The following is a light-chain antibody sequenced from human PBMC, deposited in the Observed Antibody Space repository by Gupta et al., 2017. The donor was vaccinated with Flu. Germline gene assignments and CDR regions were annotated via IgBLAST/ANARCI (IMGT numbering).Light chain of an antibody. CDR3: QQYNNWPPWT. Sequence: ERGTLSCRASRSVSSKLAWYQHQPCQAPRLLINDASTRATGIPAGCSGSGSGTEFTLPISSLQSEDFAVYYCQQYNNWPPWTFGQGTKVELK. CDR2: DAS. V-gene: IGKV3-15*01. CDR1: RSVSSK. J-gene: IGKJ1*01.